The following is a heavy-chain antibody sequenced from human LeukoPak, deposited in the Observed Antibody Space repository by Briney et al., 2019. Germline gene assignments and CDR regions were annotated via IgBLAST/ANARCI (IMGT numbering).Heavy chain of an antibody. D-gene: IGHD1-26*01. CDR3: AITDHPATRVY. Sequence: GESLKISCQGSGYPFTTTWIGWARQLPGKGLEWTAIIYAGNSDAKYSPSFQGQVSISTDRSISTAYLHWSSLKASDTAIYYCAITDHPATRVYWGQGTLVTVSS. CDR2: IYAGNSDA. V-gene: IGHV5-51*01. J-gene: IGHJ4*02. CDR1: GYPFTTTW.